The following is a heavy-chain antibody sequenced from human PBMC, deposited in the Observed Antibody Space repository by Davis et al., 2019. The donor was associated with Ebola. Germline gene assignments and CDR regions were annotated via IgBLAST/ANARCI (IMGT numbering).Heavy chain of an antibody. V-gene: IGHV3-23*01. D-gene: IGHD1-26*01. Sequence: GESLKISCAASEFTFSTYAMSWVRQAPGKGLEWVSGISSSGDTTYYADFVKGRFTISRDNSKKTLHLQMNSLRADDTAVYYCAKQRGVGAIDYDYWGRGTVVTVSS. CDR3: AKQRGVGAIDYDY. J-gene: IGHJ4*02. CDR1: EFTFSTYA. CDR2: ISSSGDTT.